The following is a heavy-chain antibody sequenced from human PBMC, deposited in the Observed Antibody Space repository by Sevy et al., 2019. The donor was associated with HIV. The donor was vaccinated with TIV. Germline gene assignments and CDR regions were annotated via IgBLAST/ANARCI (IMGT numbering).Heavy chain of an antibody. CDR1: GFTVSSNH. V-gene: IGHV3-66*01. CDR2: IYRGGST. D-gene: IGHD2-8*01. J-gene: IGHJ4*02. CDR3: ARFGLGYCTNGVCSLDY. Sequence: GGSLRLSCAASGFTVSSNHMSWVRQAPGKGLEWVSVIYRGGSTYYADSVKDRFTISRDNSNNTLHLQMNSLRAEDTAVYYCARFGLGYCTNGVCSLDYWGQGTLVTVSS.